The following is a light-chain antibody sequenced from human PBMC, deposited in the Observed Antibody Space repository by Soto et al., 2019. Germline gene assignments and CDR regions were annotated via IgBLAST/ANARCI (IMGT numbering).Light chain of an antibody. CDR3: QQYNGYSRT. Sequence: DLQMTHSPSTLPASVGGRASITCRASQSIGDSLAWYQQKPGKAPYLLISDVSSLERGVPSRFSGSGSGTEFTLTISSMQPDDFATFYCQQYNGYSRTSGQGTKVAI. J-gene: IGKJ1*01. V-gene: IGKV1-5*01. CDR2: DVS. CDR1: QSIGDS.